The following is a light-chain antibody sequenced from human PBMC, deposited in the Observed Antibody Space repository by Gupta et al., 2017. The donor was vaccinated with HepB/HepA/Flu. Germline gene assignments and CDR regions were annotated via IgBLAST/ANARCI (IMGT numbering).Light chain of an antibody. Sequence: HSLVTPSPSQCGTPGPRVTISCSGSSSNNGRNYVCWYQQLPGTAPKLLICHNDQRPSGVPDRFAAAKAGTSASLVISGRRSEDDADYYCAAWDERLSGWVFGGGTKLTVL. CDR3: AAWDERLSGWV. V-gene: IGLV1-47*01. CDR2: HND. J-gene: IGLJ3*02. CDR1: SSNNGRNY.